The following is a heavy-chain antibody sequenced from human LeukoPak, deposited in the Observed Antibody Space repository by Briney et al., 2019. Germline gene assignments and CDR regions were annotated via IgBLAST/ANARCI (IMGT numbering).Heavy chain of an antibody. CDR2: IRYDGSNK. J-gene: IGHJ3*02. Sequence: GGSLRLSCAASGFTVSSNYMSWVRQAPGKGLEWVAFIRYDGSNKYYADSVKGRFTISRDNSKNTLYLQMNSLRAEDTAVYYCAKGKVRFLEWPTDAFDIWGQGTMVTVSS. CDR3: AKGKVRFLEWPTDAFDI. CDR1: GFTVSSNY. D-gene: IGHD3-3*01. V-gene: IGHV3-30*02.